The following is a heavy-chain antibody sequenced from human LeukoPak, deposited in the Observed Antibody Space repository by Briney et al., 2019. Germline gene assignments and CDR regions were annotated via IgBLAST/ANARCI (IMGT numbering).Heavy chain of an antibody. CDR3: AKVGPDYFYMDV. J-gene: IGHJ6*03. V-gene: IGHV3-9*01. Sequence: HPGGSLRLSCAASGFIFDDYAMHWVRQVPGKGLEWVSGIDWNSGSIGYADSVKGRFTISRDNAKKSLYLQMNSLRAEDTALYYCAKVGPDYFYMDVWGKGTRSPSP. CDR1: GFIFDDYA. D-gene: IGHD3/OR15-3a*01. CDR2: IDWNSGSI.